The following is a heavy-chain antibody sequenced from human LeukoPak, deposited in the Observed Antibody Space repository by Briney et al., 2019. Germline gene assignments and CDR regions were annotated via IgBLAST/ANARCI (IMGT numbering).Heavy chain of an antibody. CDR1: AFTFSSYG. CDR3: AKEQVAARRYYYYYMDV. V-gene: IGHV3-30*02. CDR2: IRYDGSNK. J-gene: IGHJ6*03. D-gene: IGHD6-6*01. Sequence: GESLRLSCAASAFTFSSYGMHWVRQAPGKGLEWVAFIRYDGSNKYYADSVKGRFTISRDNSKNTLYLQMNSLRAEDTAVYYCAKEQVAARRYYYYYMDVWGKGTTVTVSS.